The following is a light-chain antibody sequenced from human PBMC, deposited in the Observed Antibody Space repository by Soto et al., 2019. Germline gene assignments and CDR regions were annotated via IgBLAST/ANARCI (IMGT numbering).Light chain of an antibody. J-gene: IGKJ5*01. CDR3: QQLNSYPIT. V-gene: IGKV1-9*01. CDR1: QNIRSY. CDR2: AAS. Sequence: DVQMTQSPSSLSASVGERVTITCRASQNIRSYLSWYQQKPGKAPKLLIYAASTLQSGVPSRFSGSGSGTDFTLTISSLQPEDFATYFCQQLNSYPITFGQGTRLEIK.